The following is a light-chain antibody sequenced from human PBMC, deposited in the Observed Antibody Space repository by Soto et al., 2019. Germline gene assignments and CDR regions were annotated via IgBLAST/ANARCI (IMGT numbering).Light chain of an antibody. CDR2: DAS. Sequence: ETVLTQSPATLSMSPGERANLSCRASQSVSHYLAWYQQKPGQAPRLLIYDASNRATGIPARFSGSRSGRDFTLTISSLEPEDFAVYYCQQRSNWYTFGLGTKLEIK. J-gene: IGKJ2*01. CDR1: QSVSHY. CDR3: QQRSNWYT. V-gene: IGKV3-11*02.